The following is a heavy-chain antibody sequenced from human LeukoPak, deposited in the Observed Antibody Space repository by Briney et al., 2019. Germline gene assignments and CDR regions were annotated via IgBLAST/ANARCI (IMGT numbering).Heavy chain of an antibody. CDR3: ARGECSGGNCYYFAY. D-gene: IGHD2-15*01. V-gene: IGHV1-18*01. Sequence: GASVKVSCKASGYTFTSYGISWVRQAPGQGLEWMGWISAYNGNTNYAQKLQGRVTMTRDMSTSTVYMELSSLRSEDTAVYYCARGECSGGNCYYFAYWGQGTLVTVSS. CDR2: ISAYNGNT. CDR1: GYTFTSYG. J-gene: IGHJ4*02.